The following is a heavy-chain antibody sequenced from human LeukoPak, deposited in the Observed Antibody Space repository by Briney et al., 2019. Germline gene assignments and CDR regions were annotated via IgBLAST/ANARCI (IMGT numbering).Heavy chain of an antibody. CDR1: GGSISSSSYY. J-gene: IGHJ3*02. V-gene: IGHV4-39*01. Sequence: ETLSLTCTVSGGSISSSSYYWGWIRQPPGKGLEWIGSIYYSGSTYYNPSLKSRVTISVDASKNQFSLKLSSVTAADTAVYYCARPLAAAGTDAFDIWGQGTMVTVSS. CDR3: ARPLAAAGTDAFDI. CDR2: IYYSGST. D-gene: IGHD6-13*01.